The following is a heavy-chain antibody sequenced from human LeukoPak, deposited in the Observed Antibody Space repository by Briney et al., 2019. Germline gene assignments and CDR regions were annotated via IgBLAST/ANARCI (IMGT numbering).Heavy chain of an antibody. V-gene: IGHV1-18*01. CDR1: GYTFTSYG. J-gene: IGHJ5*02. D-gene: IGHD2-2*01. CDR2: ISAYNGNT. CDR3: ARGFQTIVVVPAALDWFDP. Sequence: APVKVSCKASGYTFTSYGISWVRQAPGQGLEWMGWISAYNGNTNYAQKLQGRVTMTTDTSTSTAYMELRSLRSDDTAVYYCARGFQTIVVVPAALDWFDPWGQGTLVTVSS.